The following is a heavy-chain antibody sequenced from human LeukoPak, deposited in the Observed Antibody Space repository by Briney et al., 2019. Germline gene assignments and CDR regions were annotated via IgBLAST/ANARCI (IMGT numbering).Heavy chain of an antibody. V-gene: IGHV4-34*01. J-gene: IGHJ4*02. Sequence: SETLSLTCAVYGGSFSGYYWSWIRQPPGKGLEWIGEINHSGSTNYNPSLKSRVTISVDTSKNQVSLKLSSVTAADTAVYYCARASIAAAGTRGIFDYWGQGTLVTVSS. CDR3: ARASIAAAGTRGIFDY. D-gene: IGHD6-13*01. CDR1: GGSFSGYY. CDR2: INHSGST.